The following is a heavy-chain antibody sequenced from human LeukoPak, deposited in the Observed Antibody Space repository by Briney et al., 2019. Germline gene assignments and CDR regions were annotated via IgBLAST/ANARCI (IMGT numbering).Heavy chain of an antibody. V-gene: IGHV1-46*01. CDR1: GYTFTSYY. Sequence: ASVKVSCKASGYTFTSYYMHWVRQAPGQGLEWMGIINPSGGSTTYAQKLQGRVTMTTDTSTNTAYMELRRLTSDDTAGYYCARAWDCSSTTCYVYFDYWGQGSLVTVSS. D-gene: IGHD2-2*01. CDR3: ARAWDCSSTTCYVYFDY. CDR2: INPSGGST. J-gene: IGHJ4*02.